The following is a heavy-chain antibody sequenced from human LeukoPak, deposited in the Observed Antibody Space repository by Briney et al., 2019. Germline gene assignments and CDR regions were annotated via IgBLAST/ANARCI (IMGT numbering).Heavy chain of an antibody. J-gene: IGHJ4*02. CDR1: GYSFTSYW. CDR2: IYPGDSDT. Sequence: KYGESLKISCKGSGYSFTSYWIGWVRQMPGKGLEWMGIIYPGDSDTRCSPSFQGQVTISADKSISTAYLQWSSLKASDTAMYYCARTSGAWKDYFDYWGQGTLVTVSS. D-gene: IGHD1-1*01. CDR3: ARTSGAWKDYFDY. V-gene: IGHV5-51*01.